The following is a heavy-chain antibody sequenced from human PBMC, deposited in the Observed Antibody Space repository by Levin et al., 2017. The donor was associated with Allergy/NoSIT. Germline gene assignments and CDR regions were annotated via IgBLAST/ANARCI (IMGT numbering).Heavy chain of an antibody. Sequence: SETLSLTCSVSGGSISRSYHYWGWIRQPPGKGLEWIGSIYFSGSTSYNPSLESRVTISVDTSTNQFSLNLRSVNAADTAVYYCARLAVAGDSYMDVWGKGTTVTVS. J-gene: IGHJ6*03. D-gene: IGHD6-19*01. V-gene: IGHV4-39*01. CDR1: GGSISRSYHY. CDR2: IYFSGST. CDR3: ARLAVAGDSYMDV.